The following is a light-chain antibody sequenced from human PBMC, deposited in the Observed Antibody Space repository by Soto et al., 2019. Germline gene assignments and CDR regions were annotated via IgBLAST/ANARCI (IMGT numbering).Light chain of an antibody. Sequence: EIVMTQSPATLSVSPGDGATLSCRASQSISTNLAWYQQKPGQAPGLLIYGASTRAAGIPARFRGSRSGTEFTLTISSLLSEDFAVYYCQQYDNWTPITFGQGTRLEIK. J-gene: IGKJ5*01. CDR2: GAS. V-gene: IGKV3-15*01. CDR3: QQYDNWTPIT. CDR1: QSISTN.